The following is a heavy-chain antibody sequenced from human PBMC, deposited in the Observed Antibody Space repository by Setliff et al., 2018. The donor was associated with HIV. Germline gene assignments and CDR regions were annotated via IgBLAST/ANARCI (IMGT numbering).Heavy chain of an antibody. Sequence: ASVKVSCKTSGYTFTSYDINWVRQATGQGLEWMGWMNPNSGNTGYAQKFQGRATMTRNTSISTAYMELSSLRSEDTAVYYCARAVQGAQVPAAIRWFDPWGQGTLVTVSS. CDR2: MNPNSGNT. V-gene: IGHV1-8*01. CDR1: GYTFTSYD. J-gene: IGHJ5*02. CDR3: ARAVQGAQVPAAIRWFDP. D-gene: IGHD2-2*01.